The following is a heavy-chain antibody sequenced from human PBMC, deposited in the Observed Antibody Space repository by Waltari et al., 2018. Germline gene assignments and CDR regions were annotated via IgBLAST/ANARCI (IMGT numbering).Heavy chain of an antibody. CDR1: GFTVSSNY. CDR3: ARGLLWFGELRYFDL. CDR2: IYSGGST. Sequence: EVQLVESGGGLIQPGGSLRLSCAASGFTVSSNYMSWVRQAPGKGLEWVSVIYSGGSTYYADSVKGRFTISRDNSKNTLYLQMNSLRAEDTAVYYCARGLLWFGELRYFDLWGRGTLVTVSS. V-gene: IGHV3-53*01. J-gene: IGHJ2*01. D-gene: IGHD3-10*01.